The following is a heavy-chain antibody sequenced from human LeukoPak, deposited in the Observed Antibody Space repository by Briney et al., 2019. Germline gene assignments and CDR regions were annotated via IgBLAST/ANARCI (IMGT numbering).Heavy chain of an antibody. CDR3: ARAPVQDLSFVGWFDS. Sequence: SETLSLTSTLSGGSVGSDSCSWSRLPAGEGLWWIGRISASGTTNYSPSLFSRVTMSVDTSGNNFSLKLNSVTAADTAVYFCARAPVQDLSFVGWFDSWGQGALVIVSS. CDR1: GGSVGSDS. D-gene: IGHD1-26*01. CDR2: ISASGTT. J-gene: IGHJ5*01. V-gene: IGHV4-4*07.